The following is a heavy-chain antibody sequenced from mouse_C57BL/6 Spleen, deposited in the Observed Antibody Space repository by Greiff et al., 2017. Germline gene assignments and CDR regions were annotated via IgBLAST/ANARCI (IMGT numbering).Heavy chain of an antibody. D-gene: IGHD2-3*01. J-gene: IGHJ4*01. CDR3: ARHDGYYFYAMDY. V-gene: IGHV5-9*01. CDR2: ISGGGGNT. Sequence: DVMLVESGGGLVKPGGSLKLSCAASGFTFSSYTMSWVRQTPEKRLEWVATISGGGGNTYYPDSVKGRFTISRDNAKNTLYLQMSSLRSEDTALYYCARHDGYYFYAMDYWGQGTSVTVSS. CDR1: GFTFSSYT.